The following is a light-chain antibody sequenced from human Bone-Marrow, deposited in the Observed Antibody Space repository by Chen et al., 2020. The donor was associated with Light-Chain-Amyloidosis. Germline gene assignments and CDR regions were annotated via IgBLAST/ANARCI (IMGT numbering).Light chain of an antibody. CDR3: SSYTITNTLV. CDR2: GVT. J-gene: IGLJ1*01. CDR1: SSDVGGDNH. Sequence: QSALTQPASVSGSSGQSITLSCTGTSSDVGGDNHVSWYQQHPDKAPKLMIYGVTNRPSWVPGRFSGSKSANTASLTISGLQTEDEAGYFCSSYTITNTLVFGSGTRVTVL. V-gene: IGLV2-14*01.